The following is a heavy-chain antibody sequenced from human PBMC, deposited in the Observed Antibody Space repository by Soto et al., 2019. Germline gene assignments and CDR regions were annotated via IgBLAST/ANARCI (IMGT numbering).Heavy chain of an antibody. CDR3: ARATVGASDFGFDS. CDR1: GFTVSDYY. J-gene: IGHJ4*02. CDR2: LYSGGST. V-gene: IGHV3-53*01. Sequence: EVQLVESGGGLVQPGGSLRLSCAASGFTVSDYYMTWVRQAPGKGLEWVSLLYSGGSTIYADSVKGRLTISRDSSKNTLYLQMNSVRVEDTAVYYCARATVGASDFGFDSWGQGTLVTVSS. D-gene: IGHD1-26*01.